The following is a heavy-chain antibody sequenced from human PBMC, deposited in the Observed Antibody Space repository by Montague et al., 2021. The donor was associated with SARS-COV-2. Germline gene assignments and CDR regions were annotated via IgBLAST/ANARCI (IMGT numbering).Heavy chain of an antibody. D-gene: IGHD5-18*01. Sequence: SLRLSCAASGFTFGGDATTWVRQAPGKGLEWLGFISDTAYGWAAEYVASVRGRFTFSRDNSKSIAYLQMDSLKTEDTAVYYCGRLLVNTAVVLHYYYGVDVWGRGTTVTVSS. V-gene: IGHV3-49*04. CDR2: ISDTAYGWAA. CDR1: GFTFGGDA. CDR3: GRLLVNTAVVLHYYYGVDV. J-gene: IGHJ6*02.